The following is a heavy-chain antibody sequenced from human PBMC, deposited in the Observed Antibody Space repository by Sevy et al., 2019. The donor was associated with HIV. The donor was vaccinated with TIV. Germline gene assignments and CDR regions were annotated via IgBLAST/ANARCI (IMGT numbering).Heavy chain of an antibody. V-gene: IGHV1-69*06. CDR3: ARVRVTRNYYYYMDV. CDR2: IIPIFGTA. CDR1: GGTFSSYA. J-gene: IGHJ6*03. D-gene: IGHD4-17*01. Sequence: ASVKVSCKASGGTFSSYAISWVRQGPGQGLEWMGGIIPIFGTANYAQKFQGRVTITADKCTSTAYMELSSLRSEDTAVYYCARVRVTRNYYYYMDVWGKGTTVTVSS.